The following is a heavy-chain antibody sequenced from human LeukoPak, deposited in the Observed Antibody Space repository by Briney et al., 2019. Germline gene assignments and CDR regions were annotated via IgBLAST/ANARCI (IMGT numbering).Heavy chain of an antibody. CDR2: MYTSGST. CDR3: ARGIGGGWYSSPFDY. D-gene: IGHD6-19*01. Sequence: SETLSLTCTVSGGSISSGSYYWSWIRQPAGKGLEWIGRMYTSGSTNYNPSLKSRVTISVDTSKNQFSLKLSSVTAADTAVYYCARGIGGGWYSSPFDYWGQGTPVTVSS. V-gene: IGHV4-61*02. CDR1: GGSISSGSYY. J-gene: IGHJ4*02.